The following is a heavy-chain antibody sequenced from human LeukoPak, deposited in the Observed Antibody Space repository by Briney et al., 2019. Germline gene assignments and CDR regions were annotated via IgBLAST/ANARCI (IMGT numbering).Heavy chain of an antibody. Sequence: GESLKISCKGSGWRFNRYWIGWVRQMPGKGLEWIGIIYPDDSKTRYSPSFQGQVTISADKSISTAYLQWSSLKASDTAMYYCARRGFCSDATCYSLDNWGQGTLVTVSS. CDR1: GWRFNRYW. V-gene: IGHV5-51*01. CDR3: ARRGFCSDATCYSLDN. CDR2: IYPDDSKT. J-gene: IGHJ4*02. D-gene: IGHD2-15*01.